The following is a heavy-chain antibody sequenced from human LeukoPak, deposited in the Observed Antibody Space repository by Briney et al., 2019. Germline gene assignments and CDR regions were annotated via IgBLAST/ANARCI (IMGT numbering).Heavy chain of an antibody. V-gene: IGHV3-64*04. Sequence: GGSLRLSCSASGFTFSSYAMHWVRQAPGKGLEYVSAISSNGGSTYYADSVKGRFTISRDNSKNTLYLQMNSLRAEDTAVYYCARGYYYDSSGLDYWGQGTLVTVSS. CDR2: ISSNGGST. J-gene: IGHJ4*02. D-gene: IGHD3-22*01. CDR3: ARGYYYDSSGLDY. CDR1: GFTFSSYA.